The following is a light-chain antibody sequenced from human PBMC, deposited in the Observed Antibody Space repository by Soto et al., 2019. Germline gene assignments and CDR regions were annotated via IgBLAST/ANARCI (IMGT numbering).Light chain of an antibody. CDR1: SGHSTYA. CDR3: QTWGTDSVI. CDR2: LNSDGSH. V-gene: IGLV4-69*01. J-gene: IGLJ2*01. Sequence: QAVVTQSPSASVSLGASVKVTCTLSSGHSTYAIAWLQQQPEKGPRYLMKLNSDGSHTKGDGIPDRFSGSSSGAERYLTISSLQSEDEADYYCQTWGTDSVIFGGGTKLTVL.